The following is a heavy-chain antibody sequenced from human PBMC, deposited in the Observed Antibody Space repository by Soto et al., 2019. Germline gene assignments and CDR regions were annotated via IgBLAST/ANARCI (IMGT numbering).Heavy chain of an antibody. CDR3: ARWLEVLTTSDS. CDR1: GSDITTYY. J-gene: IGHJ4*02. D-gene: IGHD3-22*01. Sequence: SETLSLTCTVSGSDITTYYWSWLRQPPGKGLEWIGHIYDTGSTTYNPSLKSRVTISVDTSNKQFSLRLSSVTAADTAVYYCARWLEVLTTSDSWGQGTLVTVSS. CDR2: IYDTGST. V-gene: IGHV4-4*09.